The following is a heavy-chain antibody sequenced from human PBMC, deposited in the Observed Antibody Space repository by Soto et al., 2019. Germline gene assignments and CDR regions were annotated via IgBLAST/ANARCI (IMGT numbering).Heavy chain of an antibody. Sequence: QVQLVQSGAEVKKPGASVKVSCKASGYFFNRFGISWVRQAPGQGLEWMGWISGYNGNTKYAQKLQGRVTMTTDTSTESAYMELRSLRSGDTAIYYCVRDLGYDRTGYSYYYDMDVWGQGTTVTVSS. V-gene: IGHV1-18*01. J-gene: IGHJ6*02. CDR3: VRDLGYDRTGYSYYYDMDV. D-gene: IGHD3-22*01. CDR1: GYFFNRFG. CDR2: ISGYNGNT.